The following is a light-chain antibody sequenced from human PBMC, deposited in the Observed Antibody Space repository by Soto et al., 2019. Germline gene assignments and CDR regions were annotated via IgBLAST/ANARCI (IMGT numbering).Light chain of an antibody. Sequence: EVVLTQSPDTLSPSVGETATLSCRASQTVDSYVAWYHQKVGQAPRLLIYDASTRATGVGARFTGSGSATDFSLTITSLGPEDFAVYYCQQRGKWPSTFGPGTKVEMK. CDR3: QQRGKWPST. CDR2: DAS. V-gene: IGKV3-11*01. CDR1: QTVDSY. J-gene: IGKJ2*02.